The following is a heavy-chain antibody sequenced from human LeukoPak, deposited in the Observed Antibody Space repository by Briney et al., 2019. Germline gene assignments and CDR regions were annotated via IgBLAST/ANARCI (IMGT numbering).Heavy chain of an antibody. J-gene: IGHJ4*02. D-gene: IGHD3-9*01. Sequence: GGSLRLSCAASGFTLSSYSMNWVRQAPGKGLEWLSYISSSGSTIYYADSVKGRFTISRDNGKNALYLQMNSLRAEDTAVYFCARGGYDILTGSGYDYWGQGTLVTVSS. CDR1: GFTLSSYS. CDR2: ISSSGSTI. CDR3: ARGGYDILTGSGYDY. V-gene: IGHV3-48*01.